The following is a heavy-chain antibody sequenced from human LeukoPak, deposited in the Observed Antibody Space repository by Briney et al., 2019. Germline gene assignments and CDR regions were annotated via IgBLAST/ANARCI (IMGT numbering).Heavy chain of an antibody. CDR2: INSDGSST. J-gene: IGHJ6*03. V-gene: IGHV3-74*01. CDR1: GFTFSSYW. D-gene: IGHD5-18*01. Sequence: PGGSLRLSCAASGFTFSSYWMHWVRQAPGKGLVWVSRINSDGSSTSYADSVKGRFTISRDNAKNTLYLQMNSLRAEDTAVYYCARDWVDTASPGGGYYYMDVWGKGTTVTVSS. CDR3: ARDWVDTASPGGGYYYMDV.